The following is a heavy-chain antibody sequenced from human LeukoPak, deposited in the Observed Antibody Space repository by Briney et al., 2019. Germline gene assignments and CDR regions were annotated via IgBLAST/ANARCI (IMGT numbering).Heavy chain of an antibody. CDR2: ISYDGGNK. CDR3: AAGLRWSSDY. Sequence: GGSLRLSCAASGFTFSTYAIHWVRQAPGKGLEWVAVISYDGGNKYYADSVKGRFTISRDNSKNTLYLQMNSLRDEDTAVYYCAAGLRWSSDYWGQGTLVTVSS. D-gene: IGHD4-23*01. J-gene: IGHJ4*02. V-gene: IGHV3-30-3*01. CDR1: GFTFSTYA.